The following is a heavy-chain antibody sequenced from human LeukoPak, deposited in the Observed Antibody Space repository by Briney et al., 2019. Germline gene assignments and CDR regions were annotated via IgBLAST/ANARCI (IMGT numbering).Heavy chain of an antibody. CDR1: GFTFSNAW. Sequence: GGSLRLSCAASGFTFSNAWMSWVRQAPGKGLEWVSSISSSSYIYYADSVKGRFTIPRDNAKNSLYLQMNSLRAEDTAVYYCARDLYYDSSGYPDFDYWGQGTLVTVSS. J-gene: IGHJ4*02. CDR2: ISSSSYI. CDR3: ARDLYYDSSGYPDFDY. D-gene: IGHD3-22*01. V-gene: IGHV3-69-1*01.